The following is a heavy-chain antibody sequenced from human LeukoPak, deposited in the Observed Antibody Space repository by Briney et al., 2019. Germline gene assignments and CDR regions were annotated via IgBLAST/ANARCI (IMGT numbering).Heavy chain of an antibody. CDR1: GFTFSRYG. D-gene: IGHD3-3*01. CDR2: ISGSGGTT. J-gene: IGHJ4*02. V-gene: IGHV3-23*01. CDR3: AKQKSHYDFSEGFDS. Sequence: GGSLRLPCAASGFTFSRYGMSWVRQAPGKGLEWVPGISGSGGTTYYADSVKGRFTISRDSSKNTLYLQMNRLTADATALYYCAKQKSHYDFSEGFDSWGQGTLVAVSS.